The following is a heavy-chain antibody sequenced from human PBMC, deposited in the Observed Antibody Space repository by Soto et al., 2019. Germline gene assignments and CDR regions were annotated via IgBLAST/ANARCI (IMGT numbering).Heavy chain of an antibody. CDR2: ISYDGSNK. Sequence: QVQLVESGGGEVQPGRSLRLSCAASGFTFSSYGMHWVRQAPGKGLEWVAVISYDGSNKYYADSVKGRFTISRDNSKNTLYLQMNSLRAEDTAVYYCAKDKYPYGDPPYNWFDPWGQGTLVTVSS. CDR1: GFTFSSYG. V-gene: IGHV3-30*18. D-gene: IGHD4-17*01. CDR3: AKDKYPYGDPPYNWFDP. J-gene: IGHJ5*02.